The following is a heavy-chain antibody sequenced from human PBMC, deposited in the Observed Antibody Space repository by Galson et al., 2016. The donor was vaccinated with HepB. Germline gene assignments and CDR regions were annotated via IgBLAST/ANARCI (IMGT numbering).Heavy chain of an antibody. V-gene: IGHV4-34*01. D-gene: IGHD3-3*01. CDR1: GGSFSGYY. J-gene: IGHJ4*02. CDR2: INHSGKT. CDR3: ARVHRGYDFWSGRLYYFAY. Sequence: ETLSLTCAVYGGSFSGYYWSWIRQSPGKGLEWIGEINHSGKTRYKLSLKSRVTISVDTSKNPFSLKLSSVTAADTAVYYCARVHRGYDFWSGRLYYFAYWGQGTLVTVSS.